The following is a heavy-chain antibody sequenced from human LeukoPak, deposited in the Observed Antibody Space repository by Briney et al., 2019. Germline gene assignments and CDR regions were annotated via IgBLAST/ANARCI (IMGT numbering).Heavy chain of an antibody. CDR1: GFTVSSNY. J-gene: IGHJ4*02. CDR3: AITRYSGSYYGY. CDR2: TYSGGST. D-gene: IGHD1-26*01. Sequence: WGSLRLSCAASGFTVSSNYMSWVRQAPGKGLEWVSVTYSGGSTYYADSVKGRFTISRDNSKNTLYLQMNSLRAEDTAVYYCAITRYSGSYYGYWGQGTLVTVSS. V-gene: IGHV3-66*01.